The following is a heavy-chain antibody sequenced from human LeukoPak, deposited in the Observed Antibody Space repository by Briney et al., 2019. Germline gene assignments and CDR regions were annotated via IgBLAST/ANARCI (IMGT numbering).Heavy chain of an antibody. Sequence: ASVKVSCKASGYTFTSYEINWVRQATGQGLEWMGWMNPDSGNTGYAQQFQGRVTMTRNTSISTAYMELSSLRSEDTAVYYCATEAGFWSGYSSYWGQGTLVTVSS. V-gene: IGHV1-8*01. J-gene: IGHJ4*02. D-gene: IGHD3-3*01. CDR3: ATEAGFWSGYSSY. CDR2: MNPDSGNT. CDR1: GYTFTSYE.